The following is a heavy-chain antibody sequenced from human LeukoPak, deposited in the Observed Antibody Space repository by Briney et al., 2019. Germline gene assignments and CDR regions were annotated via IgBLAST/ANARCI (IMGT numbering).Heavy chain of an antibody. CDR3: ARDFFPIVDSTWYEIGY. V-gene: IGHV3-21*01. J-gene: IGHJ4*02. Sequence: GGSLRLSCAASGFTFSSYSMNWVRQAPGKGLEWVSSISSSSSYIYYADSVKGRYTISRDNAKNSLYLQMNSLRAEDTAVYYCARDFFPIVDSTWYEIGYWGQGTLVTVSS. CDR1: GFTFSSYS. CDR2: ISSSSSYI. D-gene: IGHD6-13*01.